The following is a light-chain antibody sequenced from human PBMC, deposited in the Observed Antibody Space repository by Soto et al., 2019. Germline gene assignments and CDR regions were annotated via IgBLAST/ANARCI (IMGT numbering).Light chain of an antibody. CDR3: QQYNSYIT. J-gene: IGKJ5*01. CDR2: KAS. V-gene: IGKV1-5*03. Sequence: DIQMTQSPSTLSASVGDRVTITCRASQSISSWLAWYQQKPGKAPKLLIYKASSLESGVPSRFSGSGSGTEITLTISSLQPGDFATYYCQQYNSYITFGQGTRLEI. CDR1: QSISSW.